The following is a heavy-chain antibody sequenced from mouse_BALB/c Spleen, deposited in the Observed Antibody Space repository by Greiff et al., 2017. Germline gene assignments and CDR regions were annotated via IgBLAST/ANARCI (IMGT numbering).Heavy chain of an antibody. CDR3: ARGSSTGFAY. J-gene: IGHJ3*01. Sequence: VQLQQSGPGLVQPSQSLSITCTVSGFSLTSYGVHWVRQSPGKGLEWLGVIWSGGSTDYNAAFISRLSISKDNSKSQVFFKMNSLQADDTAIYYCARGSSTGFAYWGQGTLVTVSA. D-gene: IGHD1-1*01. V-gene: IGHV2-4-1*01. CDR2: IWSGGST. CDR1: GFSLTSYG.